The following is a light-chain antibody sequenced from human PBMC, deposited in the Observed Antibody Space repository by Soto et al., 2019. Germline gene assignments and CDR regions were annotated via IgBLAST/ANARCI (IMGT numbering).Light chain of an antibody. CDR3: QQCYSSPLT. Sequence: DIRMTQSPSSLSASIGDRVTITCRASQALXNYLSWYQQQPGKAPKILXYAASSLQSGVPSRLSGSGSGTDFTLTISSLQPEDFATYYCQQCYSSPLTFGGGTKVDIK. CDR2: AAS. J-gene: IGKJ4*01. V-gene: IGKV1-39*01. CDR1: QALXNY.